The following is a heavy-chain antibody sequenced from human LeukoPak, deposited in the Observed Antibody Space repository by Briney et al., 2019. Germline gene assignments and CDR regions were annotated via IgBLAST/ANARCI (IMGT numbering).Heavy chain of an antibody. CDR3: ARGWGSYFYVDWFDP. V-gene: IGHV4-39*07. D-gene: IGHD1-26*01. CDR1: GGSISSNTYY. J-gene: IGHJ5*02. Sequence: SETLSLTCTVSGGSISSNTYYWGWIRQPPGKGLEWIGSIYYSGSTYYNLSLKSRVTISVDTSKNQFSLKLSSVTAADTAVYYCARGWGSYFYVDWFDPWGQGTLVTVSS. CDR2: IYYSGST.